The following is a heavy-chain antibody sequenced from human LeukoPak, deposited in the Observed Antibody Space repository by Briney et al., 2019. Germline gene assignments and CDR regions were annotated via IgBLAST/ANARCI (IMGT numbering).Heavy chain of an antibody. CDR3: ARQQCSGGSCYSRVIWFDP. V-gene: IGHV4-39*01. CDR1: GGSISSSSYY. Sequence: PSETLSLTCTVSGGSISSSSYYWGWIRQPPGKGLEWIGSIYYSGHTYYNPSLKSRVTISVDTSKNQFSLKLSSVAAADTAVYYCARQQCSGGSCYSRVIWFDPWGQGTLVTVSS. D-gene: IGHD2-15*01. J-gene: IGHJ5*02. CDR2: IYYSGHT.